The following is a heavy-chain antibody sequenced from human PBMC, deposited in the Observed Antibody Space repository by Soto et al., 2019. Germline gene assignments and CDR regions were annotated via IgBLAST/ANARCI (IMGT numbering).Heavy chain of an antibody. CDR1: GFTFSSYA. V-gene: IGHV3-30-3*01. J-gene: IGHJ5*02. CDR3: AREVYCSSTSCPPLNWFDP. CDR2: ISYDGSNK. D-gene: IGHD2-2*01. Sequence: QVQLVESGGGVVQPGRSLRLSCAASGFTFSSYAMHWVRQAPGKGLEWVAVISYDGSNKYYADSVKGRFTISRDNSKNTLYLQMNSLRAEDTAVYYCAREVYCSSTSCPPLNWFDPWGQGTLVTVSS.